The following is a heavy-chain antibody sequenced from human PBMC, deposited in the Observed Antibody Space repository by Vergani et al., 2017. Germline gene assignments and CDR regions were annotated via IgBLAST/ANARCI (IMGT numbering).Heavy chain of an antibody. Sequence: QLQLQESGPGLVKPSATLSLTCSVSGASIRSSNYYWSWIRQPPGKGLEWIGEINHSGSTNYNPSLKSRVTISVDTSKNQFSLKLSSVTAADTAVYYCAGEVQGWFAPGAQAPVFTVSS. V-gene: IGHV4-39*07. J-gene: IGHJ5*02. CDR1: GASIRSSNYY. CDR3: AGEVQGWFAP. CDR2: INHSGST.